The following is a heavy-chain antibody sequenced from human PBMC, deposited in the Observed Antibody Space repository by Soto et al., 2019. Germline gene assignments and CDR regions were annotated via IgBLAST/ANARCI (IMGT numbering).Heavy chain of an antibody. J-gene: IGHJ4*01. V-gene: IGHV4-59*01. CDR3: ARGDCPRGSCFISDY. CDR2: FYYGGST. CDR1: GGSIIGYY. D-gene: IGHD2-15*01. Sequence: SETLSLTCTVSGGSIIGYYWSWIRQPPGKGLEWIGYFYYGGSTHYNPSFESRVTISVGTSNNQFSLKLTTGTAADPAVYYCARGDCPRGSCFISDYWGRGTLVTVSS.